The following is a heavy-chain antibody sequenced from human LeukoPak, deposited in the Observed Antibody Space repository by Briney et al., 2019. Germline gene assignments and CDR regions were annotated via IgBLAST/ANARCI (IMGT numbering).Heavy chain of an antibody. CDR2: IIGSGGYT. CDR3: TTDFENSGWVGAFNDH. CDR1: GFTFSSYA. V-gene: IGHV3-23*01. Sequence: GGSLRLSCAASGFTFSSYAMSWGRQAPGKGLEWVSAIIGSGGYTYYADSVKGRFTISRDNSKNTLSLQMDSLRAEDTAVYYCTTDFENSGWVGAFNDHWGQATLATVSS. J-gene: IGHJ4*02. D-gene: IGHD6-19*01.